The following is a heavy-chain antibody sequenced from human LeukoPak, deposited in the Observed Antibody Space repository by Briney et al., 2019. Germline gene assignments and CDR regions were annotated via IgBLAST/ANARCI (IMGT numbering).Heavy chain of an antibody. D-gene: IGHD3-3*01. V-gene: IGHV4-59*11. Sequence: SETLSLTCTVSGGSISSHYWSWIRQPPGKGLEWIGYIYYSGSTNYNPSLKSRVTISVDTSKNQFSLKLSSVTAADTAVYYCAREGWSNYDFWSGYYTGIDYWGQGTLVTVSS. CDR1: GGSISSHY. CDR3: AREGWSNYDFWSGYYTGIDY. J-gene: IGHJ4*02. CDR2: IYYSGST.